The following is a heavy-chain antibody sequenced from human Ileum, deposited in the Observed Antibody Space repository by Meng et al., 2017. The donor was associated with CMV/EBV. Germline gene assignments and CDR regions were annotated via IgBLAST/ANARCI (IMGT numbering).Heavy chain of an antibody. CDR1: GEPLNGFF. D-gene: IGHD5-24*01. CDR2: VNNRGRT. CDR3: ASGRLQFTPSALQH. V-gene: IGHV4-34*02. Sequence: QVALQQWGAGLLKPSETLSPPCAVSGEPLNGFFCSWIRQPPGRGLEWIGEVNNRGRTNYNPSLKSRLTISIDTSKRQLSLMVTSVTAADSAIYYCASGRLQFTPSALQHWGPGTLVTVSS. J-gene: IGHJ1*01.